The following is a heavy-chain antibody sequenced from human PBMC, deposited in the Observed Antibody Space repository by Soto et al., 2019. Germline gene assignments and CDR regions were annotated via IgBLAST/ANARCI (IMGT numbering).Heavy chain of an antibody. CDR2: ISKDELDR. D-gene: IGHD6-19*01. J-gene: IGHJ4*02. CDR3: PSPREGQWLVFDH. CDR1: GFTFSSYA. V-gene: IGHV3-30-3*01. Sequence: SLTLSCAASGFTFSSYAMSWVRQSPGEGLALVASISKDELDRYYSESLNGRFTISRDDSKNTVFLQMNSLKVEDTAAYFCPSPREGQWLVFDHWGQRTLVTVSS.